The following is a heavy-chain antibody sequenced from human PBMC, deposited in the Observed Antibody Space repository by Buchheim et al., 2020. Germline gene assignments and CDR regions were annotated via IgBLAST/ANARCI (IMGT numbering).Heavy chain of an antibody. Sequence: QVQLVQSGAEVKKPGASVKVSCKASGYTFTSYDINWVRQATGQGLEWMGWMNPNSGNTGYAQKFQGRVTMTRNTSISTAYMELSSLRSEDTAVYYCARVESNYDFWSGVYYYYYGMDVWGQGTT. CDR2: MNPNSGNT. J-gene: IGHJ6*02. CDR3: ARVESNYDFWSGVYYYYYGMDV. CDR1: GYTFTSYD. V-gene: IGHV1-8*01. D-gene: IGHD3-3*01.